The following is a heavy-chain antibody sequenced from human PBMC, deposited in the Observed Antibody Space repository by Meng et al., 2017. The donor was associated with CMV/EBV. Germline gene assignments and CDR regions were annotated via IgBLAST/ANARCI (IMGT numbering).Heavy chain of an antibody. V-gene: IGHV1-2*02. D-gene: IGHD3-16*01. Sequence: QLQVRRVVAGMKRPGAPVKVSCKASGYTFTGYYMHWVRQAPGQGLEWMGWINPNSGGTNYAQKFQGRVTMTSDTSISTAYMELSRLRSDDTAVYYCARHYDYDDYWGQGTLVTVSS. J-gene: IGHJ4*02. CDR2: INPNSGGT. CDR3: ARHYDYDDY. CDR1: GYTFTGYY.